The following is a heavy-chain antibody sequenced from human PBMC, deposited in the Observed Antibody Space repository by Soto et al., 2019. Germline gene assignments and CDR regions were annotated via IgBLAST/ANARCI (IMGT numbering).Heavy chain of an antibody. Sequence: PSETLSLTCTVSGGSITSNAYYWGWIRQPPGKGLEWIGSIYYSGSTYYNPSLKSRVTISVDTSKNQFSLKLSSVTAADTAVYYCARSRNVAEFNDYGGNYHGFDIWGQGTMVTVSS. CDR3: ARSRNVAEFNDYGGNYHGFDI. V-gene: IGHV4-39*01. CDR2: IYYSGST. D-gene: IGHD4-17*01. CDR1: GGSITSNAYY. J-gene: IGHJ3*02.